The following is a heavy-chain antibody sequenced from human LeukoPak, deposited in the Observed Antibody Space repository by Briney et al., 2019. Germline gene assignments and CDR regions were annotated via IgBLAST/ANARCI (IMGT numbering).Heavy chain of an antibody. V-gene: IGHV3-48*03. D-gene: IGHD3-22*01. CDR3: ARDDYDSSGGYYGMDV. CDR1: GFTFSSYA. CDR2: ISSSGSTI. Sequence: PGGSLRLSCAASGFTFSSYAMNWVRQAPGKGLEWVSYISSSGSTIYYADSVKGRFTISRDNAKNSLYLQMNSLRAEDTAVYYCARDDYDSSGGYYGMDVWGQGTTVTVSS. J-gene: IGHJ6*02.